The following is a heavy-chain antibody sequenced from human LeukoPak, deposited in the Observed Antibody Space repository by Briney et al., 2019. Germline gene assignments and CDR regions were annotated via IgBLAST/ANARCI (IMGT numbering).Heavy chain of an antibody. CDR1: GFTFSGYW. CDR2: INHDGSEK. D-gene: IGHD3-16*02. CDR3: LRVGGNSVWGSYRFDY. J-gene: IGHJ4*02. V-gene: IGHV3-7*01. Sequence: PGGSLRLSCAASGFTFSGYWMSWVRQAPGKGLEWVASINHDGSEKYYVDSVKGRLTTSRDNAKNSLYLQTNSLRTEDTAVYYCLRVGGNSVWGSYRFDYWGQGVLVTVSS.